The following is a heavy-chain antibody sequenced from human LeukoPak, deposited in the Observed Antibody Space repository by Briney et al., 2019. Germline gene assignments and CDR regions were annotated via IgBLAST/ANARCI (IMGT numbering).Heavy chain of an antibody. CDR1: GFNFSDYS. CDR2: IGLSSGAR. V-gene: IGHV3-11*04. Sequence: PGGSPRLSCAASGFNFSDYSMNWVRQAPGKGLEWVSYIGLSSGARYYADSVKGRFSISSDNAKNSLSLQMNSLRADDTAVYYCARDHNYAFDYWGQGILVTVSS. CDR3: ARDHNYAFDY. J-gene: IGHJ4*02. D-gene: IGHD5-18*01.